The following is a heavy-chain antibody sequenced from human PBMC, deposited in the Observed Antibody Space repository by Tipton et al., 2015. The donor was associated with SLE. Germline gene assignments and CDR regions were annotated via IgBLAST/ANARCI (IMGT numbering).Heavy chain of an antibody. J-gene: IGHJ4*02. CDR1: GFTFSSYA. CDR2: ISSSSSTI. V-gene: IGHV3-23*01. Sequence: SLRLSCAASGFTFSSYAMTWVRQAPGKGLEWVSYISSSSSTIYYADSVKGRFTMSRDNSKNTLYLQMNSLRADDTAVYYCAKTPYDYVWGSYRRLDYWGQGTLVTVSS. CDR3: AKTPYDYVWGSYRRLDY. D-gene: IGHD3-16*02.